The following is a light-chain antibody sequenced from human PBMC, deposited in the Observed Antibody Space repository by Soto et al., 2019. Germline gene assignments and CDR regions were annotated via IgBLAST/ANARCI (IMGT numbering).Light chain of an antibody. CDR3: QQYANWPKT. Sequence: MTQSPSTLSGSVVDRVTITCMASQTVTTNLVWYHQKSGQAPRLLIYGAFTRAAGVPARFSGSGSGTEFTLTISSLQSEDSAVYFCQQYANWPKTFGQGTKVDIK. CDR2: GAF. V-gene: IGKV3-15*01. CDR1: QTVTTN. J-gene: IGKJ1*01.